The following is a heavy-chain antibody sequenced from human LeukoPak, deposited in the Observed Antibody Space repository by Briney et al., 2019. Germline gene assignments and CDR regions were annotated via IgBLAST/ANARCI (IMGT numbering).Heavy chain of an antibody. D-gene: IGHD4-17*01. CDR3: ARAGGYGDYTRIAFDI. J-gene: IGHJ3*02. Sequence: GGSLRLSCAGSGFVFSTYWMHWVRQAPGKGLAWVSRIKTDGSTTYYADSVKGRFTVSRDNAKNTLYLQMNSLRAEDTALYHCARAGGYGDYTRIAFDIWGQGTMVTVSS. V-gene: IGHV3-74*01. CDR2: IKTDGSTT. CDR1: GFVFSTYW.